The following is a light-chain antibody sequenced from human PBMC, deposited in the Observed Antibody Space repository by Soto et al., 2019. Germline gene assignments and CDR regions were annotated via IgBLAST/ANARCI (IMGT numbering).Light chain of an antibody. CDR2: GAS. J-gene: IGKJ1*01. V-gene: IGKV3-15*01. CDR3: QQYNNWTRT. CDR1: QSVSSN. Sequence: EIVMTQSPVTLSVSPGERATLSCRASQSVSSNLAWYQQKPGQAPRLLIYGASTRATGIPARFSGSRSGTDVTITISSLQSEDFAVYYCQQYNNWTRTFGQGTKVEL.